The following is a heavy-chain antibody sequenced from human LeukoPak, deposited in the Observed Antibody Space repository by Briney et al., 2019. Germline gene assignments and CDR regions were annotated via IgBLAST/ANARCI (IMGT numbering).Heavy chain of an antibody. CDR2: TFYRSKWYY. Sequence: SQTLSLTCAISGVSVSSNDAAWKWIRQSPSRGLEWLGRTFYRSKWYYASAVSVKSRITINPDTSKTQFSLQLNSVTREDTAVYYCARENTLVRGTRNPLYYWGRRTLVTVSS. CDR1: GVSVSSNDAA. CDR3: ARENTLVRGTRNPLYY. V-gene: IGHV6-1*01. D-gene: IGHD3-10*01. J-gene: IGHJ4*02.